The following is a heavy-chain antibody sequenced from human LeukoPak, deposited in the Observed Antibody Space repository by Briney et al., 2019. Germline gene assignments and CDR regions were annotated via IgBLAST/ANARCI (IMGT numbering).Heavy chain of an antibody. Sequence: GASVKVSCKASGYTFTCYYMHWVRQAPGQGLEWMRWINPNSGGTNYAQKFQGRVTMTRDTSISTAYMELSRLRSDDTAVYYCARAHHYYDSSGYYYVGYFDYWGQGTLVTVSS. CDR1: GYTFTCYY. D-gene: IGHD3-22*01. CDR3: ARAHHYYDSSGYYYVGYFDY. J-gene: IGHJ4*02. V-gene: IGHV1-2*02. CDR2: INPNSGGT.